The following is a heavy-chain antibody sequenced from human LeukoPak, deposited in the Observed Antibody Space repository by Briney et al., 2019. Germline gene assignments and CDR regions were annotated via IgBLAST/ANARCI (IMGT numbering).Heavy chain of an antibody. D-gene: IGHD3-22*01. J-gene: IGHJ3*02. CDR2: IFYVGST. V-gene: IGHV4-59*11. Sequence: SGTLSLTCTVSGDSIGSHYWSWVRQPPGKGLEWIGYIFYVGSTNYNPSLKGRATISVDTSKNQFSLKLNSVTAADTAVYYCVTDYYDSRGEAFDIWGQRTMVTVSS. CDR1: GDSIGSHY. CDR3: VTDYYDSRGEAFDI.